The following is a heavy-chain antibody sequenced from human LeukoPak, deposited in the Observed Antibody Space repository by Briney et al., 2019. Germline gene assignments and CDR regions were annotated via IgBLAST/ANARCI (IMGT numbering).Heavy chain of an antibody. CDR2: ISGSGGST. J-gene: IGHJ4*02. D-gene: IGHD1-14*01. Sequence: GGSLRLSCAASGFTFSDYAMNRVRQAPGKGLEWVSTISGSGGSTYYAGSVKGRFTISRDNSKNTLYLQVNSLRAEDTAVYYCAKLHNLNSDYWGQGTLVTVSS. CDR3: AKLHNLNSDY. CDR1: GFTFSDYA. V-gene: IGHV3-23*01.